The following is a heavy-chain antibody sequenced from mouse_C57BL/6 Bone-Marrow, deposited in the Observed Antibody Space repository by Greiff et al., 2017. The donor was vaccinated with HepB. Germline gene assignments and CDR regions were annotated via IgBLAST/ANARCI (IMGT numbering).Heavy chain of an antibody. V-gene: IGHV1-31*01. CDR1: GYSFTGYY. CDR2: IYPYNGVS. Sequence: EVQGVESGPELVKPGASVKISCKASGYSFTGYYMHWVKQSHGNILDWIGYIYPYNGVSSYNQKFKGKATLTVDKSSSTAYMELRSLTSEDSAVYYCARVYGSSHWYFDVWGTGTTVTVSS. CDR3: ARVYGSSHWYFDV. D-gene: IGHD1-1*01. J-gene: IGHJ1*03.